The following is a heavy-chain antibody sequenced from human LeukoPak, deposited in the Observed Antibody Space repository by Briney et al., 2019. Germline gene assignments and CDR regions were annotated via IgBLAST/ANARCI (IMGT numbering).Heavy chain of an antibody. Sequence: SETLSLTCTVSGGSIDSSSYYWGWIRQPPGKGLEWTGSIYYSGSTYYNPSLKSRVTISVDTSKNQFSLKLSSVTAADTAVYYCSSSDYVYYFDYWGQGTLVTVSS. J-gene: IGHJ4*02. D-gene: IGHD4/OR15-4a*01. CDR1: GGSIDSSSYY. CDR3: SSSDYVYYFDY. V-gene: IGHV4-39*01. CDR2: IYYSGST.